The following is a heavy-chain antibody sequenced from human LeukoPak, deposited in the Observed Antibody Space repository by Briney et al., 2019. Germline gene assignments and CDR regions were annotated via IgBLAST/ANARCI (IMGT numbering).Heavy chain of an antibody. Sequence: GGSLRLSCAASGFTFSSYEMNWVRQAPGKGLEWVSYISSSGSTIYYADSVKGRFTISRDNAKNSLYLQMNSLRAEVTAVYYCARTYPDYDFWSGYYRGAYYFDYWGQGTLVTVSS. J-gene: IGHJ4*02. CDR2: ISSSGSTI. V-gene: IGHV3-48*03. D-gene: IGHD3-3*01. CDR1: GFTFSSYE. CDR3: ARTYPDYDFWSGYYRGAYYFDY.